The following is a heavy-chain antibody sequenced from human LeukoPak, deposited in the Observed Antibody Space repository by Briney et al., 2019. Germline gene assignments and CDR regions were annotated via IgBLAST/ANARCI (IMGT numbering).Heavy chain of an antibody. J-gene: IGHJ4*02. CDR1: GGSISSGSYY. Sequence: PSETLSLTCTVSGGSISSGSYYWNWIRQPPGKGLEWIGYIYYSGSTNYNPSLTSRVTISADTSKIQFSLKLTSVTAADTAVYYCARAPGGTSHQFGSWGQGTLVTVSS. CDR3: ARAPGGTSHQFGS. CDR2: IYYSGST. V-gene: IGHV4-61*01. D-gene: IGHD4-23*01.